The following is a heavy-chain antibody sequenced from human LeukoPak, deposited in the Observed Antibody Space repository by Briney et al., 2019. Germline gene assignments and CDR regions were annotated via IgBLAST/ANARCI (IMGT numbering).Heavy chain of an antibody. CDR2: GYYRGST. Sequence: LETLSLTCTVSGGSISSYFWKWIRQSPGKGLEWVGYGYYRGSTNYNPSLKSRVTISVDTSKNQFSLELSSVTAADTAVYYCARDMTRAVPIPGTYYYAYAMDVWGQGTTVTVSS. CDR1: GGSISSYF. D-gene: IGHD6-13*01. J-gene: IGHJ6*02. CDR3: ARDMTRAVPIPGTYYYAYAMDV. V-gene: IGHV4-59*01.